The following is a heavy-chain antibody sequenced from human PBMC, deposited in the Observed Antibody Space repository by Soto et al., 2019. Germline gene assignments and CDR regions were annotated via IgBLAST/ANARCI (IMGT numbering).Heavy chain of an antibody. CDR3: AQDSTLAGTMDY. V-gene: IGHV3-30*18. D-gene: IGHD6-13*01. Sequence: PGGSLRLSCAASGFTFSSYCMPWVRQAPGKGLEWVAVISYDGSNKYYADSVKGRFTISRDNSKNTLYLQMNSPRAEDTAVYYCAQDSTLAGTMDYWGQGTLVTVSS. CDR1: GFTFSSYC. CDR2: ISYDGSNK. J-gene: IGHJ4*02.